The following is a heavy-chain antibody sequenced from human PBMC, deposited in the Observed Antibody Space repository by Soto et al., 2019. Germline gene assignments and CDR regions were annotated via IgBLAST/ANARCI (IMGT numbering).Heavy chain of an antibody. CDR2: ISWDGGST. V-gene: IGHV3-43*01. Sequence: VSLRLSGAASVFTLYDYTMHWVGQAPGKALECVLIISWDGGSTYYAHPVKGRFTISRDNSKNSLYLEMNSLRTEDTALYYCAKAQAGLRAYVRRAYSSYAMDVWGQGTTVTVSS. CDR1: VFTLYDYT. CDR3: AKAQAGLRAYVRRAYSSYAMDV. D-gene: IGHD5-12*01. J-gene: IGHJ6*02.